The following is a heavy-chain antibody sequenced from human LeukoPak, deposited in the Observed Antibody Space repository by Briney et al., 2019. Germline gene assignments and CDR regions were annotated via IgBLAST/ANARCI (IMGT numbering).Heavy chain of an antibody. Sequence: ASVKVSCKASGYSFTSYYIHWVRQAPGQGLEWMGIINPRSSSATYAQRFQDRVTMTRDTSTSTVYMELSSLRSEDTAVYYCARGSYYDRNGYSRALDIWGQGTMVTVSS. CDR1: GYSFTSYY. J-gene: IGHJ3*02. D-gene: IGHD3-22*01. V-gene: IGHV1-46*01. CDR3: ARGSYYDRNGYSRALDI. CDR2: INPRSSSA.